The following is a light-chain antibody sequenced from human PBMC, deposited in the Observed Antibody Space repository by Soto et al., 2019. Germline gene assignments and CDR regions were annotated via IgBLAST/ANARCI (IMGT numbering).Light chain of an antibody. V-gene: IGLV2-14*03. Sequence: QSALTQPASVSGSPGQSITIACTGTSSDVGAHNYVSWYQHHPGKAPKLMIYGVSVRPSGVSNRFSGSKSGTTASLTISGLQAEDEADYYCSSYRRGTTLVFGGGTKVTVL. CDR3: SSYRRGTTLV. J-gene: IGLJ2*01. CDR2: GVS. CDR1: SSDVGAHNY.